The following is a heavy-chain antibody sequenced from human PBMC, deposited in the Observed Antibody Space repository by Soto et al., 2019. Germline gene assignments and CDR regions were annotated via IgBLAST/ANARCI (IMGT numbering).Heavy chain of an antibody. Sequence: TSETLSLTCAVYGGSFSGYYWSWIRQPPGTGLEWIGEINHSGSTNYNPSLKSRVTISVDTSKNQFSLKLTSVTAADTAVYYCARDKITGLFDYWGQGTLVTVSS. J-gene: IGHJ4*02. CDR3: ARDKITGLFDY. CDR2: INHSGST. CDR1: GGSFSGYY. D-gene: IGHD2-8*02. V-gene: IGHV4-34*01.